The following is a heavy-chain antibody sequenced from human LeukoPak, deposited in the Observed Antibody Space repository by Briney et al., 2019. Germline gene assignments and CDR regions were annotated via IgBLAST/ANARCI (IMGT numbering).Heavy chain of an antibody. CDR1: GFTFRNAS. J-gene: IGHJ4*02. CDR3: AHRDTTMVRVDY. D-gene: IGHD5-18*01. CDR2: IKSKTDGGTT. V-gene: IGHV3-15*01. Sequence: GGSLRLSCAASGFTFRNASMSWVRQAPGKGLEWVGRIKSKTDGGTTDYAAPVKGRFIISRDDSKNTLYLQMNSLTTEDTAVYFCAHRDTTMVRVDYWGQGTLVTVSS.